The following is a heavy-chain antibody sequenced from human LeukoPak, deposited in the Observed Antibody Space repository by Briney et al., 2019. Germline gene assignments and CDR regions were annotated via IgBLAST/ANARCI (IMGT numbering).Heavy chain of an antibody. CDR3: ARELGGGVPTHYGMDV. J-gene: IGHJ6*02. Sequence: GGSLRLSCAASGFTVSSNYMSWVRQAPGKGLEWVSVIYSGGSTYYADSVKGRFTISRDNSKNTLCLQMNSLRAEDTTVYYCARELGGGVPTHYGMDVWGQGTTVTVSS. CDR1: GFTVSSNY. CDR2: IYSGGST. V-gene: IGHV3-53*01. D-gene: IGHD3-16*01.